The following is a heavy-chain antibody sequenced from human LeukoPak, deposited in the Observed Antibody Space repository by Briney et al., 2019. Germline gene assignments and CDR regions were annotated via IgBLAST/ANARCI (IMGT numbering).Heavy chain of an antibody. Sequence: ASVKVSCKVSGYSFTDNYIHWVRQAPGQGLEWMGRINPNTGVTNYAENFQGRVTMTRDTSISTAYMELSRLRSDDTAMFYCARDLWYWGQGTLVTVSS. CDR2: INPNTGVT. CDR1: GYSFTDNY. V-gene: IGHV1-2*06. D-gene: IGHD2-15*01. CDR3: ARDLWY. J-gene: IGHJ4*02.